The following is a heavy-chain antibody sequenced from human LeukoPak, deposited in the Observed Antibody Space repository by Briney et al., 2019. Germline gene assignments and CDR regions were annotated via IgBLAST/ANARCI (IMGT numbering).Heavy chain of an antibody. Sequence: GGSLRLSCAASGFTFSSYGMHWVRQAPGKGLEWVAAIWYDGSIQYYADSVKGRFTISRDNSKNTLYLQMDSLRAEDTAVYYCARGVNWAFDYWGQGTLVTVSS. V-gene: IGHV3-33*01. J-gene: IGHJ4*02. CDR1: GFTFSSYG. D-gene: IGHD3-10*01. CDR3: ARGVNWAFDY. CDR2: IWYDGSIQ.